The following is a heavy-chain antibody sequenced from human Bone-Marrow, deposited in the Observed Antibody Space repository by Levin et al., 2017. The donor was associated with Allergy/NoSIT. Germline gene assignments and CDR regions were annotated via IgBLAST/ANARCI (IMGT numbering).Heavy chain of an antibody. CDR3: AKDTPALSAGPYFDY. V-gene: IGHV3-23*01. CDR1: GFTFNNYA. J-gene: IGHJ4*02. D-gene: IGHD2-2*01. Sequence: GESLKISCAASGFTFNNYAMSWVRQAPGKGLEWVSSVSDSDDKTYYTDSVKGRFTISRDNSENTLYLQMNSLRAEDTAVYYCAKDTPALSAGPYFDYWGQGTLVTVSS. CDR2: VSDSDDKT.